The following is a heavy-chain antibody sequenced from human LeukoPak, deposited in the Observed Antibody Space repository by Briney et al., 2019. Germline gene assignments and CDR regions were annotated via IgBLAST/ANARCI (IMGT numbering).Heavy chain of an antibody. V-gene: IGHV4-30-4*01. D-gene: IGHD3-22*01. CDR3: ARAVSSYYDSSGFWAQGYYGMDV. CDR2: IYYSGST. Sequence: SETLSLTCTVSGGSISSYYWSWIRQPPGKGLEWIGYIYYSGSTYYNPSLKSRVTISVDTSKNQFSLKLSSVTAADTAVYYCARAVSSYYDSSGFWAQGYYGMDVWGQGTTVTVSS. CDR1: GGSISSYY. J-gene: IGHJ6*02.